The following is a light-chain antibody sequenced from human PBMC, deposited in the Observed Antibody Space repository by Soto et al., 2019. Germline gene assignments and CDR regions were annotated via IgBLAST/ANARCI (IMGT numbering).Light chain of an antibody. V-gene: IGKV3-11*01. CDR3: QQRSNWLT. Sequence: DTVLTQSPGTLSLTSGERATLSCRASQSVSSYLAWYQQKPGQAPRLLIYDASNRATGIPARFSGSGSGTDFTLTISSLEPEDFAVYYCQQRSNWLTFGGGTKVDIK. J-gene: IGKJ4*01. CDR2: DAS. CDR1: QSVSSY.